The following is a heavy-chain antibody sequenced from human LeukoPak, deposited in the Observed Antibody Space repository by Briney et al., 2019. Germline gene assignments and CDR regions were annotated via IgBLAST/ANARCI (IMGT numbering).Heavy chain of an antibody. Sequence: GESLKISCKVSGYRFITYWIGWVRQRPGKGLEWMGIIYPGGSETRYDPSFQGQVTISDDSSTSTAYLQWSSLRASDTAMYYCARASRDGYNQNFDHWGQGTLVTVSS. D-gene: IGHD5-24*01. CDR1: GYRFITYW. J-gene: IGHJ4*02. V-gene: IGHV5-51*01. CDR2: IYPGGSET. CDR3: ARASRDGYNQNFDH.